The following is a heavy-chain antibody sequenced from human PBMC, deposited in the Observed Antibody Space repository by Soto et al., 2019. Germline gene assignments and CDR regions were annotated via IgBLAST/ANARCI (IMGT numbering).Heavy chain of an antibody. D-gene: IGHD6-13*01. CDR2: IYYSGNS. V-gene: IGHV4-30-4*02. CDR3: ARVRLAAAGTARGGLFDY. J-gene: IGHJ4*02. Sequence: SETLSLTCSFSGGSISSGYYYSSWIRQRPGKGLEGIGNIYYSGNSYYSPSLKSRLITSIDTSKTRFSLKLSAVPAADTAVYYCARVRLAAAGTARGGLFDYWCQRTLVNVSS. CDR1: GGSISSGYYY.